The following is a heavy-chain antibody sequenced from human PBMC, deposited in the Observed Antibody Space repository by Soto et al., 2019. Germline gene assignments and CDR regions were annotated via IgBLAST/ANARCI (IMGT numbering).Heavy chain of an antibody. CDR2: IYYSGST. D-gene: IGHD6-6*01. CDR3: ARGNREQLVRYYYYGMDV. J-gene: IGHJ6*02. V-gene: IGHV4-30-4*01. Sequence: KPSETLSLTCTVSGGSISSGDYYWSWIRQPPGKGLEWIGYIYYSGSTYYNPSLKSRVTISVDTSKNQFSLKLSSVTAADTAVYYCARGNREQLVRYYYYGMDVWGQGTTVTVSS. CDR1: GGSISSGDYY.